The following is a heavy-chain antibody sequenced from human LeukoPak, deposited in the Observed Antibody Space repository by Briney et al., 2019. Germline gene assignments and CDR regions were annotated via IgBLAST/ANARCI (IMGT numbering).Heavy chain of an antibody. D-gene: IGHD6-13*01. V-gene: IGHV1-46*01. J-gene: IGHJ5*02. CDR3: ARGDGEAAAGTENWFDP. CDR2: INPSGGRT. CDR1: GYTFTGYY. Sequence: GASVKVSCKASGYTFTGYYIHWVRQVPGQGLEWMGTINPSGGRTTYAQKFQGRVTMTRDMSTSTVYMELSSLRSEDTAIYYCARGDGEAAAGTENWFDPWGQGTLVTVSS.